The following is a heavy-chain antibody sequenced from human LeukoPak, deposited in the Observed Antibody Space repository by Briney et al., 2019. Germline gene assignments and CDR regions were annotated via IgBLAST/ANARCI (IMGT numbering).Heavy chain of an antibody. D-gene: IGHD4-17*01. CDR1: GFTFGSYW. Sequence: GGSLRLSCAASGFTFGSYWMHWVRQAPGKGLVWVSRITSDGSTTSYADSVKGRFTISRDNAKNTLYLQMNSLRVDDTAVYYCARIMITVTTSDYWGQGTLVTVSS. J-gene: IGHJ4*02. V-gene: IGHV3-74*01. CDR2: ITSDGSTT. CDR3: ARIMITVTTSDY.